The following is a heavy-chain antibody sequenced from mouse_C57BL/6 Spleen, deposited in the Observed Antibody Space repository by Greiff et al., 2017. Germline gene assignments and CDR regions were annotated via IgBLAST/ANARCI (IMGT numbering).Heavy chain of an antibody. CDR2: ISSGSSTI. CDR1: GFTFSDYG. Sequence: EVKVVESGGGLVKPGGSLKLSCAASGFTFSDYGMHWVRQAPEKGLEWVAYISSGSSTIYYADTVKGRFTISRDNAKNTLFLQMTSLRSEDTAMYYCASPYYYGSSSFAYWGQGTLVTVSA. J-gene: IGHJ3*01. V-gene: IGHV5-17*01. D-gene: IGHD1-1*01. CDR3: ASPYYYGSSSFAY.